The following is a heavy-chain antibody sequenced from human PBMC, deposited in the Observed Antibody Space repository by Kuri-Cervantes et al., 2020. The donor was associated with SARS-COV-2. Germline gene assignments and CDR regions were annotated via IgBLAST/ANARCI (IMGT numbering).Heavy chain of an antibody. V-gene: IGHV1-3*01. CDR2: INAGNGNT. CDR1: GYTFTSYA. Sequence: ASVKVSCKASGYTFTSYAMHWVRQAPGQRLEWMGWINAGNGNTKYSQKFQGRVTITRDTSASTAYMELSSLRSEDTAVYYCVRVNEGFGESGYYYGLDVWGQGTTVTVSS. D-gene: IGHD3-10*01. CDR3: VRVNEGFGESGYYYGLDV. J-gene: IGHJ6*02.